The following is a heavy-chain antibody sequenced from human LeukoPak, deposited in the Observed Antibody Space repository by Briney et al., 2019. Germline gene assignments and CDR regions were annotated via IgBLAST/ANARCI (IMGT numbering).Heavy chain of an antibody. CDR1: GYTFTGYY. CDR3: ARVLFGGSSSHGGDY. V-gene: IGHV1-2*02. D-gene: IGHD3-16*01. Sequence: ASVKVSCKASGYTFTGYYMHWVRQAPGQGLEWMGWINPNSGGTNYAQKFQGRVTMTRDTSISTAYMELSRLRSDDTAVYYCARVLFGGSSSHGGDYWGQGTLVTVSS. CDR2: INPNSGGT. J-gene: IGHJ4*02.